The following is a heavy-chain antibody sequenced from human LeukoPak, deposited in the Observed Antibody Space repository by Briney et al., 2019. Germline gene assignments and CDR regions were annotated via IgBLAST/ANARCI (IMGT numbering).Heavy chain of an antibody. CDR2: MNPNSGNT. V-gene: IGHV1-8*01. CDR1: GYTFTSYD. CDR3: ASWSTSLLRNLAYYYYGMDV. J-gene: IGHJ6*02. D-gene: IGHD2-2*01. Sequence: ASVKVSCKASGYTFTSYDINWVRQATGQGLEWMGWMNPNSGNTGYAQKFQGRVTMTRNTSISTAYMELSSLRSEDTAVYYCASWSTSLLRNLAYYYYGMDVWGQGTTVTVSS.